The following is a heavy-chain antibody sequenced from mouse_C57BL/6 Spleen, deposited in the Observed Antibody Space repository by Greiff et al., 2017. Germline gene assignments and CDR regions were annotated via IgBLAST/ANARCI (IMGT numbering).Heavy chain of an antibody. CDR1: GYTFTSYW. Sequence: QVQLQQPGAELVKPGASVKLSCKASGYTFTSYWMQWVKQRPGQGLAWIGEIDPSDSYTNYNQKFKGKATLTVDTSSSTAYMQLSSLTSEESAVYYCARGGYYGSSYHWYFDVWGTGTTVTVSS. CDR3: ARGGYYGSSYHWYFDV. J-gene: IGHJ1*03. V-gene: IGHV1-50*01. D-gene: IGHD1-1*01. CDR2: IDPSDSYT.